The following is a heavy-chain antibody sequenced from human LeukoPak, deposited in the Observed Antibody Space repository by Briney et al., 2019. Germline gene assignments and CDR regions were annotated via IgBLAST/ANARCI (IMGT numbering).Heavy chain of an antibody. CDR1: GFTFSSSG. J-gene: IGHJ4*02. Sequence: GGSLRLSCAASGFTFSSSGMHWVRQAPGKGLEWVANIKQDGSEKYYVDSVKGRFTISRDNAKNSLFLQMNSLRAEDTAVYYCARDKGDYDTSGSLFVFGGQGTLVTVSS. V-gene: IGHV3-7*03. D-gene: IGHD3-22*01. CDR3: ARDKGDYDTSGSLFVF. CDR2: IKQDGSEK.